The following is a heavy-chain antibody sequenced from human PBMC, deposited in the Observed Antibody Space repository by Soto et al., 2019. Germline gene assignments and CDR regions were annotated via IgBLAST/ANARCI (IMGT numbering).Heavy chain of an antibody. J-gene: IGHJ6*02. Sequence: QVQLVQSGAEVKKPGSSVKVSCRASGGTFSSYAVSWVRQAPGQGLEWMGVIIPLLNTPKYVQKFQGRVTITADASATTAYMELSSLSSEATAAYYCARESSSPTYHYYTMDVWGQGTTVTVSS. V-gene: IGHV1-69*01. D-gene: IGHD6-6*01. CDR3: ARESSSPTYHYYTMDV. CDR1: GGTFSSYA. CDR2: IIPLLNTP.